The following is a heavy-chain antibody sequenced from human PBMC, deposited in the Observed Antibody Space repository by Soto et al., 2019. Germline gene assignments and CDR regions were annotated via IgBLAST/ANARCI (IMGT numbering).Heavy chain of an antibody. CDR3: ASMYYDILTGIRVRPFGSFDY. J-gene: IGHJ4*02. CDR2: IKQDGSEK. V-gene: IGHV3-7*05. Sequence: GGSLRLSCAASGFTFSSYWMSWVRQAPGKGLEWVANIKQDGSEKYYVDSVKGRFTISRDNAKNSLYLQMNSLRAEDTAVYYCASMYYDILTGIRVRPFGSFDYWGQGTLVTVSS. D-gene: IGHD3-9*01. CDR1: GFTFSSYW.